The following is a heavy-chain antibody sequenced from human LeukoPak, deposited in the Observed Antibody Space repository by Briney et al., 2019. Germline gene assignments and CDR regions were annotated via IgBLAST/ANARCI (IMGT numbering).Heavy chain of an antibody. CDR1: GFTFSSYA. CDR3: ARDFPSVISSSWYDYYYYYMDV. V-gene: IGHV3-23*01. CDR2: ISGSGGST. Sequence: GGSLRLSCAASGFTFSSYAMSWVRQAPGKGLEWVSAISGSGGSTYYADSVKGRFTISRDNAKNSLYLQMNSLRAEDTAVCYCARDFPSVISSSWYDYYYYYMDVWGKGTTVTVSS. J-gene: IGHJ6*03. D-gene: IGHD6-13*01.